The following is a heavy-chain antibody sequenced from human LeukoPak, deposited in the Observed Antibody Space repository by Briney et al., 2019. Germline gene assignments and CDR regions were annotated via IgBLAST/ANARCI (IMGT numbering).Heavy chain of an antibody. J-gene: IGHJ4*02. V-gene: IGHV3-48*03. CDR3: AKPRRITIFGVAQD. CDR2: ISRSSSTI. D-gene: IGHD3-3*01. Sequence: PGGSLRLSCAASGFTFSSYEMNWVRQAPGKGLEWVSDISRSSSTIYYADSVKGRFTISRDNAKNSLYLQMNSLRAEDTAVYYCAKPRRITIFGVAQDWGQGTLVTVSS. CDR1: GFTFSSYE.